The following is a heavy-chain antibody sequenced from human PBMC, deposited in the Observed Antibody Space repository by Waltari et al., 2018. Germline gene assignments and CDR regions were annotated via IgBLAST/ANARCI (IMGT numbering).Heavy chain of an antibody. D-gene: IGHD4-17*01. Sequence: QVQLQESGPGLVKPSQTLSLTCTVSGGSIRSGGSYWSWIRQPPGKGLEWIGYIYYSGSTYYNPSLKSRVTISVDTSKNQFSLKLSSVTAADTAVYYCARASVTTLHFDYWGQGTLVTVSS. J-gene: IGHJ4*02. V-gene: IGHV4-31*03. CDR2: IYYSGST. CDR1: GGSIRSGGSY. CDR3: ARASVTTLHFDY.